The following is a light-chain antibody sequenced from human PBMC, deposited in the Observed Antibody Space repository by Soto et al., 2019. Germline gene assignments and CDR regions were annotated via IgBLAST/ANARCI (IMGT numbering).Light chain of an antibody. V-gene: IGKV1-5*03. CDR2: KAS. Sequence: DIQMTQSPSTLSASVGDRVTITCRDSQSISSWLAWHQQKPGKAPKLLIYKASSLESGVPSRFSGSGSGTEFTLTISSLQPDDFATYYCQQYKSYSTFGQGTKVDIK. CDR3: QQYKSYST. J-gene: IGKJ1*01. CDR1: QSISSW.